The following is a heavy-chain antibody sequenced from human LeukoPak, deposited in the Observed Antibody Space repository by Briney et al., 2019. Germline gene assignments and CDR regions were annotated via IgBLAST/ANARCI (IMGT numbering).Heavy chain of an antibody. D-gene: IGHD3-10*01. CDR3: ARGPTLLWFGELWGIDY. V-gene: IGHV4-39*07. CDR1: GGSISSSSYY. CDR2: IYYSGST. J-gene: IGHJ4*02. Sequence: PSETLSLTCTVSGGSISSSSYYWGWIRQPPGKGLEWIGSIYYSGSTYYNPSLKSRVTISVDTSKNQFSLKLSSVTAADTAVYYCARGPTLLWFGELWGIDYWGQGTLVTVSS.